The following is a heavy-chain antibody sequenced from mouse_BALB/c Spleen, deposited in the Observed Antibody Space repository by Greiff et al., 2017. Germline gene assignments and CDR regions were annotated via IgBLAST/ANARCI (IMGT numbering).Heavy chain of an antibody. V-gene: IGHV5-9-4*01. CDR3: AKVITTGWYFDV. J-gene: IGHJ1*01. Sequence: DVLLVESGGGLVKPGGSLKLSCAASGFTFSSYAMSWVRQSPEKRLEWVAEISSGGSYTYYPDTVTGRFTISRDNAKNTLYLEMSSLRSEDTAMYYCAKVITTGWYFDVWGAGTTVTVSS. D-gene: IGHD1-2*01. CDR1: GFTFSSYA. CDR2: ISSGGSYT.